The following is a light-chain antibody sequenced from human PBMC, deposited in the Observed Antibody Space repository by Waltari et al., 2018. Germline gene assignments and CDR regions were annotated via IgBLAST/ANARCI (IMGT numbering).Light chain of an antibody. CDR3: SSYAGGSWV. CDR1: SCDLRGLYY. Sequence: QSALPPPPSASGSPGPPLSISFSRTSCDLRGLYYVAWYQQNPGKVPKLMIYEVTKRPSGVPDRFSGSKSGNTASLTVSGLQTEDEADYYCSSYAGGSWVFGGGTKLTVL. J-gene: IGLJ3*02. V-gene: IGLV2-8*01. CDR2: EVT.